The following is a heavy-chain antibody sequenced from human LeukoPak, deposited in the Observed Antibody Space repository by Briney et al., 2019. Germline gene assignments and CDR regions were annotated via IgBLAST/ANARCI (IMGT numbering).Heavy chain of an antibody. Sequence: SETLSLTCTVSGGSISSYYWSWIRQPPGKGLEWIGYIYHSGSTYYNPSLKSRVTISVDRSKNQFSLKLSSVTAADTAVYYCARGNRGGNYDYWGQGTLVTVSS. V-gene: IGHV4-59*12. J-gene: IGHJ4*02. D-gene: IGHD4-23*01. CDR3: ARGNRGGNYDY. CDR2: IYHSGST. CDR1: GGSISSYY.